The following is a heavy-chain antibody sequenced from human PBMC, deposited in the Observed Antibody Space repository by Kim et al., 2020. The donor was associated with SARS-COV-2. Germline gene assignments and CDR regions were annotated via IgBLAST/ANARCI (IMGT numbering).Heavy chain of an antibody. D-gene: IGHD6-6*01. CDR1: GGSISSSSYY. J-gene: IGHJ5*02. CDR3: ARHEIAARQFVP. Sequence: SETLSLTCTVSGGSISSSSYYWGWIRQPPGKGLEWIGSIYYSGSTYYNPSLKSRVTISVDTSKNQFSLKLSSVTAADTAVYYCARHEIAARQFVPWGQGTLVTVSS. CDR2: IYYSGST. V-gene: IGHV4-39*01.